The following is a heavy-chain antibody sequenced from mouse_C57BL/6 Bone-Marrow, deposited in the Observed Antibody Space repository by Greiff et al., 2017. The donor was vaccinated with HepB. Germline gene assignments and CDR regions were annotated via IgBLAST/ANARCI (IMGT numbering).Heavy chain of an antibody. CDR2: ISSGDSYT. V-gene: IGHV5-6*01. J-gene: IGHJ4*01. D-gene: IGHD1-1*01. CDR3: ARQGRYYYGSSYVKYYYAMDY. CDR1: GFTFSSYG. Sequence: EVKVVESGGDLVKPGGSLKLSCAASGFTFSSYGMSWVRQTPDKRLEWVATISSGDSYTYYPDSVKGRFTISRDNAKNTLYLQMSSLKSEDTAMYYCARQGRYYYGSSYVKYYYAMDYWGQGTSVTVSS.